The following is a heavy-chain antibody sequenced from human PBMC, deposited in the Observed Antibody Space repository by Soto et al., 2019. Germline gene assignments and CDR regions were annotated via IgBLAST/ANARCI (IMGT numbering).Heavy chain of an antibody. CDR3: ARDLYYSSGRYGVFDAYDI. J-gene: IGHJ3*02. Sequence: ASVKVSCKASGYNFTSYGISWVRQAPGQGLEWMGWISPHNDRTKYARRFQDRVTMTTETPTSTVYMELGSLRSDDTAVYYCARDLYYSSGRYGVFDAYDIWGQGTMVTVSS. D-gene: IGHD6-19*01. CDR2: ISPHNDRT. CDR1: GYNFTSYG. V-gene: IGHV1-18*01.